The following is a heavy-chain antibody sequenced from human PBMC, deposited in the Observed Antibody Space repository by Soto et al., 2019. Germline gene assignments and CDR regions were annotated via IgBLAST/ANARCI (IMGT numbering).Heavy chain of an antibody. D-gene: IGHD2-2*01. V-gene: IGHV4-59*01. CDR3: ERWEERVAMPSGY. CDR2: IYYSGST. CDR1: GGSISSYY. J-gene: IGHJ4*02. Sequence: PSETLSLTCTVSGGSISSYYWSWIRQPPGKGLEWIGYIYYSGSTNYNPSLKSRVTISVDTSKNQFSLKLSSVTAADTAVYYCERWEERVAMPSGYSGQGTLVTVSS.